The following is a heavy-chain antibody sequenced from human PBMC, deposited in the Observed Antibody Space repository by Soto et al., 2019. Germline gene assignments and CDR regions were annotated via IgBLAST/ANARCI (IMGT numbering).Heavy chain of an antibody. J-gene: IGHJ4*02. CDR2: IYYSGST. CDR1: GGSISTYY. V-gene: IGHV4-59*01. D-gene: IGHD3-22*01. CDR3: ARSPLVDYDSGGYYPQHFDY. Sequence: SETLSLTCTVSGGSISTYYWSWIRQPPGKGLEWIGYIYYSGSTNYNPSLKSRVTISVDTSKNQFSLKLSSVTAADTAVYYCARSPLVDYDSGGYYPQHFDYWGQGTLVTVSS.